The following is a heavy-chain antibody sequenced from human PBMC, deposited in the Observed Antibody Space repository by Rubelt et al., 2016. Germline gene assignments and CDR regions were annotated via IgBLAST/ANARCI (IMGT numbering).Heavy chain of an antibody. CDR3: ARDLPPFRRYNWNFPLDY. CDR2: ISAYNGNT. Sequence: QVQLVQSGAEVKKPGASVKVSCTASGYTFTSYGISWVRQAPGQGLEGMGWISAYNGNTNYAQKRQGRVTMTTDTSTSTAYMELRSLRSDDTAVYYCARDLPPFRRYNWNFPLDYWGQGTLVTVSS. CDR1: GYTFTSYG. J-gene: IGHJ4*02. D-gene: IGHD1-7*01. V-gene: IGHV1-18*01.